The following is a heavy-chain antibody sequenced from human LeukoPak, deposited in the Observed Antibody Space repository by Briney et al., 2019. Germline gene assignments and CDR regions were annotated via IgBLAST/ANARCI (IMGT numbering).Heavy chain of an antibody. D-gene: IGHD2-15*01. J-gene: IGHJ4*02. Sequence: PGGSLKLPWAAFGFNLCSLDVRWVGQAAGKGLEWVGAIGTAGETNYPGSVKGRFTITRENAKNSVYLQMNSLRAGDTAVYYCARAAGGLLARFDYWGQGTLVTVSS. CDR1: GFNLCSLD. V-gene: IGHV3-13*04. CDR2: IGTAGET. CDR3: ARAAGGLLARFDY.